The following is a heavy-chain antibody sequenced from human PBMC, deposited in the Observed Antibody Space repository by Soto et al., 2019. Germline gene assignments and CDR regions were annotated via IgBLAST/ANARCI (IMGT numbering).Heavy chain of an antibody. V-gene: IGHV1-69*01. CDR2: IIPIFGTA. Sequence: QVQLVQSGAEVKKPGSSVKVSCKASGGTFSSYAISWVRQAPGQGLEWMGGIIPIFGTANYAQKFQGRVTITADESTSTAYMELSSLRSEDTAVYYCARAYCSGGSWYSLGDWFDPWGQGTLVTVSS. CDR3: ARAYCSGGSWYSLGDWFDP. D-gene: IGHD2-15*01. J-gene: IGHJ5*02. CDR1: GGTFSSYA.